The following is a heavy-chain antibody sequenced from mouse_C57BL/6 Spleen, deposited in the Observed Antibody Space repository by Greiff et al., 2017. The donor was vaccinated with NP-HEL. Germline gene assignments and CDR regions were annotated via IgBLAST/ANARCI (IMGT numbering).Heavy chain of an antibody. D-gene: IGHD1-1*01. J-gene: IGHJ2*01. CDR2: ISYDGSN. CDR1: GYSITSGYY. CDR3: ANYYGYFDY. Sequence: EVHLVESGPGLVKPSQSLSLTCSVTGYSITSGYYWNWIRQFPGNKLEWMGYISYDGSNNYNPSLKNRISITRDTSKNQFFLKLNSVTTEDTATYYCANYYGYFDYWGQGTTLTVSS. V-gene: IGHV3-6*01.